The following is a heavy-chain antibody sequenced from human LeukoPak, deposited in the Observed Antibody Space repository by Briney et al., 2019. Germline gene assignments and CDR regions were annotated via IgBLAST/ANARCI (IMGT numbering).Heavy chain of an antibody. CDR1: GGSISSYY. Sequence: SETLSLTCTVFGGSISSYYWSWIRKPPGKGLEWIGYIYNSGITNKNPSLKSRVTISGDTSKNQFSLKLSSVTAADAAVYYCARHGDVRYFDWLKDGFDYWGQGTLVTVSS. J-gene: IGHJ4*02. CDR3: ARHGDVRYFDWLKDGFDY. V-gene: IGHV4-4*09. D-gene: IGHD3-9*01. CDR2: IYNSGIT.